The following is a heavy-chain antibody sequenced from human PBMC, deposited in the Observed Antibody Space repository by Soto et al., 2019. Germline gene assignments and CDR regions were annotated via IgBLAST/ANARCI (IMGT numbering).Heavy chain of an antibody. CDR1: GGSISSGGYY. D-gene: IGHD3-16*01. CDR3: ARDRMGGGYYYGMDV. V-gene: IGHV4-31*03. J-gene: IGHJ6*02. Sequence: PSETLSLTCTVSGGSISSGGYYWSWIRQHPGKGLEWIGYIYYSGSTYYNPSLKSRVTISVDTSKNQFSLKLSSVTAADTAVYYCARDRMGGGYYYGMDVWGQGTTVTVSS. CDR2: IYYSGST.